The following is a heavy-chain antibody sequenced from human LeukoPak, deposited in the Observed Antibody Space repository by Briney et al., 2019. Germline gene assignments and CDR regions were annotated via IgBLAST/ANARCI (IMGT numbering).Heavy chain of an antibody. CDR3: ARRHSYDSSGHFDY. Sequence: GESLKISCKGSGFTFTNYWIAWVRHMPGKGLEWMGVIHIGDSNTRYSPSFQGQVTISADKSISTAYLQWSSLKASDTAMYYCARRHSYDSSGHFDYWGQGTLVTVSS. CDR2: IHIGDSNT. J-gene: IGHJ4*02. V-gene: IGHV5-51*01. CDR1: GFTFTNYW. D-gene: IGHD3-22*01.